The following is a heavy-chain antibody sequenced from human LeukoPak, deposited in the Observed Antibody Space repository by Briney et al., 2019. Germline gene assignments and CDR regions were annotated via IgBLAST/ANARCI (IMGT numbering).Heavy chain of an antibody. Sequence: PSETLSLTCAVYGGSFSGYYWSWIRQPPGKGLEWIGEINHSGSTNYNPSLKSRVTISVDTSKSQFSLKLSSVTAADTAVYYCARGRRPAPTWAFDIWGQGTMVTVSS. CDR3: ARGRRPAPTWAFDI. CDR1: GGSFSGYY. D-gene: IGHD1-1*01. CDR2: INHSGST. V-gene: IGHV4-34*01. J-gene: IGHJ3*02.